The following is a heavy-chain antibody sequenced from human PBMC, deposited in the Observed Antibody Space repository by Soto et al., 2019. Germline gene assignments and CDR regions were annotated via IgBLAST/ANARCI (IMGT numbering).Heavy chain of an antibody. CDR1: GFTFSSYG. Sequence: PGGSLRLSCAASGFTFSSYGMHWVRQAPGKGLEWVAVISYDGGNKYYADSVKGRFTISRDNPKNTLYLQMNSLRPEDTAVYYCAKVLGYCTSSRCSREAFYYYGMDVWGQGTTVTVSS. J-gene: IGHJ6*02. CDR3: AKVLGYCTSSRCSREAFYYYGMDV. V-gene: IGHV3-30*18. D-gene: IGHD2-2*01. CDR2: ISYDGGNK.